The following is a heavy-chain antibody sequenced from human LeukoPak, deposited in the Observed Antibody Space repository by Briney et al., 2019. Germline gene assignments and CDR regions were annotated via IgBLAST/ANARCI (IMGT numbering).Heavy chain of an antibody. CDR2: INWNSGGM. V-gene: IGHV3-9*01. CDR1: GFTFGDYA. CDR3: AKDPTPKDIVVVVAAPPDWFDP. Sequence: GRSLRLSCAASGFTFGDYAMHWVRQGPGKDLEWVSGINWNSGGMGYADSVKGRFTISRDNAKNTLYLQMNSLRAEDTAVYYCAKDPTPKDIVVVVAAPPDWFDPWGQGTLVTVSS. D-gene: IGHD2-15*01. J-gene: IGHJ5*02.